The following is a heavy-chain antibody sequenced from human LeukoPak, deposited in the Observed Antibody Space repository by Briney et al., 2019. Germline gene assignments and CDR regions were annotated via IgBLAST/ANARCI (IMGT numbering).Heavy chain of an antibody. CDR1: GGSISSYY. Sequence: SETLSLTCTVSGGSISSYYWSWIRQPAGKGLEWIGRIYTSGSTNYNPSLKSRVTMSVDTSKNQFSLKLSSVTAADMAVYYCARGGVPAANYYYYGMDVWGQGTTVTVSS. V-gene: IGHV4-4*07. CDR2: IYTSGST. J-gene: IGHJ6*02. CDR3: ARGGVPAANYYYYGMDV. D-gene: IGHD2-2*01.